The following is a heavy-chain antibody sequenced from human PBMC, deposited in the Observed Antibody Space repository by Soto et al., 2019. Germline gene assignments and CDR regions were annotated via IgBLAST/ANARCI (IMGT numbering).Heavy chain of an antibody. CDR1: GDSVNTHDW. D-gene: IGHD2-8*02. J-gene: IGHJ4*02. CDR2: ISHNDLK. CDR3: ARRTSSGALAD. Sequence: SETLSLTCAVSGDSVNTHDWWAWVRQPPGKRPEWIGEISHNDLKNYHPFLKTRLSFSISRDRSSLQFSLSLRSVTATDTAVYCGARRTSSGALADWGQGQMVTVAS. V-gene: IGHV4-4*01.